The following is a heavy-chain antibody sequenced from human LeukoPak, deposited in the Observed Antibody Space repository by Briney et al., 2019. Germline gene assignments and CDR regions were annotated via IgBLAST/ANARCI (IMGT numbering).Heavy chain of an antibody. D-gene: IGHD3-22*01. CDR2: INHSGST. Sequence: SETLSLTCTVSGGSISSYYWSWIRQPPGKGLEWIGEINHSGSTNYNPSLKSRVTISVDTSKNQFSLKLSSVTAADTAVYYCARGRSYYDSSGYYYGGGNYYFDYWGQGTLVTVSS. V-gene: IGHV4-34*01. J-gene: IGHJ4*02. CDR1: GGSISSYY. CDR3: ARGRSYYDSSGYYYGGGNYYFDY.